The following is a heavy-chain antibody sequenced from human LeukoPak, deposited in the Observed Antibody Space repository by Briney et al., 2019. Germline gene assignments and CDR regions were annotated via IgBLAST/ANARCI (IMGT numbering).Heavy chain of an antibody. Sequence: SETLSLTCTVSGGSISSYYWSWIGQPPGKGLEWIGYIYYSGSTNYNPSLKSRVTISVDTSKNQVSLKLSSVTAADTAVYYCAREVVYCGGDCPPYYYYMDVWGKGTTVTISS. CDR3: AREVVYCGGDCPPYYYYMDV. J-gene: IGHJ6*03. V-gene: IGHV4-59*01. CDR2: IYYSGST. D-gene: IGHD2-21*02. CDR1: GGSISSYY.